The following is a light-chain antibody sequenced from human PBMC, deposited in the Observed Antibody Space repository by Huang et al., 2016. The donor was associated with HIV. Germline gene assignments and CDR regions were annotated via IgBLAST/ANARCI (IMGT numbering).Light chain of an antibody. J-gene: IGKJ1*01. V-gene: IGKV3D-20*01. CDR1: QTVRSNS. Sequence: EIVLTQSPGTLSLSPGERATFSCGARQTVRSNSVAWYKQKPGLAPRLLIYEGSNRASGFPHRFSGSGSGADFTLTISRLEPEDFAVYYCQQYGSSPWTFGRGSKVEIK. CDR3: QQYGSSPWT. CDR2: EGS.